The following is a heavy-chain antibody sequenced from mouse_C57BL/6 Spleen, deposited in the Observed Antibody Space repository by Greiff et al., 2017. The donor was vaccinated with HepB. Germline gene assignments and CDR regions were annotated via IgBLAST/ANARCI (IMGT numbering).Heavy chain of an antibody. CDR3: ATSPYGSRTDFDY. V-gene: IGHV1-7*01. CDR1: GYTFTSYW. D-gene: IGHD1-1*01. J-gene: IGHJ2*01. Sequence: VQLQQSGAELAKPGASVKLSCKASGYTFTSYWMHWVNQRPGQGLEWIGYINPSSGYTKYNQKFKDKATLTADKSSSPAYMQLSSLTYEDSAVYYCATSPYGSRTDFDYWGQGTTLTVSS. CDR2: INPSSGYT.